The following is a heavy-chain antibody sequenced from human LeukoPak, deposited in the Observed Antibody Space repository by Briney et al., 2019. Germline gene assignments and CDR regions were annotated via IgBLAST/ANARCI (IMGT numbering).Heavy chain of an antibody. J-gene: IGHJ5*02. D-gene: IGHD2-2*01. V-gene: IGHV4-31*03. CDR3: ARDGKYCSSTSCHPYNWFDP. CDR2: IYYSGSA. Sequence: SQTLSLTCTVSGGSISSGGYYWSWIRQHPGKGLEWIGYIYYSGSAYYNPSLKSRVTISVDTSKNQFSLKLSSVTAADTAVYYCARDGKYCSSTSCHPYNWFDPWGQGTLVTVSS. CDR1: GGSISSGGYY.